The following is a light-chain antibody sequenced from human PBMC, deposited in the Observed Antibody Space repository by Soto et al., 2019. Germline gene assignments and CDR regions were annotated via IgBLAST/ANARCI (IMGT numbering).Light chain of an antibody. CDR1: QSISTW. J-gene: IGKJ1*01. V-gene: IGKV1-5*01. CDR3: QRYNTYWT. Sequence: DIQMTQSPSTLSASVGDRVTITCRASQSISTWLAWYQQKPGKAPNLLIYDASSLESGVPSRFSGSGSGTEFTLTISSLQPDDFATYYCQRYNTYWTFGQGTKVDI. CDR2: DAS.